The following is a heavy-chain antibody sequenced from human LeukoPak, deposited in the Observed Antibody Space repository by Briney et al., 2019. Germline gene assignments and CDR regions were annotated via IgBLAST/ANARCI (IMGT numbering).Heavy chain of an antibody. CDR1: GFTFSSYW. Sequence: GGSLRLSCAASGFTFSSYWMSWVRQAPGKGLEWVANIKQDGSEKYYVDPVKGRFTISRDNAKNSLYLQMNRLRAEDTAVYYCARDGPASQSDYWGQGTLVTVSS. CDR2: IKQDGSEK. V-gene: IGHV3-7*01. CDR3: ARDGPASQSDY. D-gene: IGHD6-25*01. J-gene: IGHJ4*02.